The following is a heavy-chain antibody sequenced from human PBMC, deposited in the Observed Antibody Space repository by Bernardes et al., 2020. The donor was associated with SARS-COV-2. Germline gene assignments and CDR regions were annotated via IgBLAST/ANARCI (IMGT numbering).Heavy chain of an antibody. CDR3: ARALGIAAAGTPLYYYYGMDV. CDR2: IYHSGST. J-gene: IGHJ6*02. CDR1: GGSISSSNW. D-gene: IGHD6-13*01. Sequence: SETLSLTCAVSGGSISSSNWWSWVRQPPGKGLEWIGEIYHSGSTNYNPSLKSRVTISVDKSKNQFSLKLSSVTAADTAVYYCARALGIAAAGTPLYYYYGMDVWGQGTTVTVSS. V-gene: IGHV4-4*02.